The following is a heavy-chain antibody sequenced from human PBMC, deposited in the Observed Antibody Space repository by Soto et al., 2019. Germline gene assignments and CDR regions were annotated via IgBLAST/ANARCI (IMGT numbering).Heavy chain of an antibody. CDR2: IGWHGGTL. CDR3: AKDKDYSNFEYYCDS. Sequence: FLRLSCAASGFTFQNYAMHWVRQAPGKGLEWVSGIGWHGGTLGYADCVRVRFTISRGNAKNCLSLQMTSLRPEDTALYYCAKDKDYSNFEYYCDSWGQGTLVTVSS. D-gene: IGHD4-4*01. CDR1: GFTFQNYA. V-gene: IGHV3-9*01. J-gene: IGHJ4*02.